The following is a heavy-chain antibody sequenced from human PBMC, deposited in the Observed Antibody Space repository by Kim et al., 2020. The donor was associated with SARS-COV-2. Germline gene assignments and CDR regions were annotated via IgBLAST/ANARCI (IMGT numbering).Heavy chain of an antibody. Sequence: NYNPSLKSRVTISVDTTKNQFSLKLSSVTAADTAVYYCASSIVGATDFDYWGQGTLVTVSS. J-gene: IGHJ4*02. V-gene: IGHV4-59*01. CDR3: ASSIVGATDFDY. D-gene: IGHD1-26*01.